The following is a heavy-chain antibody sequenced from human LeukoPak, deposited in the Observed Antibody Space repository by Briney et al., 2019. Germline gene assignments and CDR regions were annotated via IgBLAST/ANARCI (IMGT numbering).Heavy chain of an antibody. CDR1: GGSISSGGYY. Sequence: SETLSLICTVSGGSISSGGYYWSWIRQHPGKGLEWIGYIYYSGSTNYNPSLKSRVAISVDTSKNQFSLKLSSVTAADTAVYYCARAYSSGWYSYYFDYWGQGTLVTVSS. J-gene: IGHJ4*02. V-gene: IGHV4-61*08. CDR2: IYYSGST. D-gene: IGHD6-19*01. CDR3: ARAYSSGWYSYYFDY.